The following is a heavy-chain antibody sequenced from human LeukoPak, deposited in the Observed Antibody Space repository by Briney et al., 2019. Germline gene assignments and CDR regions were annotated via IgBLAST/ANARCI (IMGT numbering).Heavy chain of an antibody. CDR1: GFTFSSYS. V-gene: IGHV3-23*01. CDR2: ISNTGTDT. D-gene: IGHD3-10*01. Sequence: LGGSLRLSCAASGFTFSSYSMNWVRQAPGKGLEWVSTISNTGTDTYYADSVQGRFTISRDNSKNTLYLQMNSLRAEGTAVYYCAKDASGSSSSTKYFQHWGQGTLVTVSS. CDR3: AKDASGSSSSTKYFQH. J-gene: IGHJ1*01.